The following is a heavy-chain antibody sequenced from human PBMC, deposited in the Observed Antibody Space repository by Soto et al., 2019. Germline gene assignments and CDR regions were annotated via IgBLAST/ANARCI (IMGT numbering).Heavy chain of an antibody. CDR3: ARDLGAYCSGGSCYGDYYYYGMDV. D-gene: IGHD2-15*01. CDR2: ISGSGGST. CDR1: GFTFSSYA. Sequence: EVQLLESGGGLVQPGGSLRLSCAASGFTFSSYAMSWVRQAPGKGLEWVSAISGSGGSTYYADSVKGRFTISRDNSKNTLYLQMNSLRAEDTAVYYCARDLGAYCSGGSCYGDYYYYGMDVWGQGTTVTVSS. V-gene: IGHV3-23*01. J-gene: IGHJ6*02.